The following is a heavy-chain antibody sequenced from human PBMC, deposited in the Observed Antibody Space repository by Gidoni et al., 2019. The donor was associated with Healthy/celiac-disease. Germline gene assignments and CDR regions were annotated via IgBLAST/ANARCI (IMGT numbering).Heavy chain of an antibody. CDR1: GGSISSGSYY. D-gene: IGHD3-3*01. CDR3: ASSKGPDYDFWSGYYTVGWGGMDV. Sequence: QVQLQESGPGLVKPSQTLSLTCTVSGGSISSGSYYWSWIRQPAGKGLEWLGRLYTSGSTNYNPSLKSRLTISVDTSKNQFSLKLSSVTAADTAVYYCASSKGPDYDFWSGYYTVGWGGMDVWGQGTTVTVSS. J-gene: IGHJ6*02. V-gene: IGHV4-61*02. CDR2: LYTSGST.